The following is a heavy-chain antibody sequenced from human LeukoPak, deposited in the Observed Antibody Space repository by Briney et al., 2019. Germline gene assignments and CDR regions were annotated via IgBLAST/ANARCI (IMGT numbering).Heavy chain of an antibody. CDR1: GGSFSGYY. D-gene: IGHD6-19*01. J-gene: IGHJ4*02. Sequence: SETLSLTCAVYGGSFSGYYWSWIRQPPGKGLEWIGEINHSGSTNYNPSLRSRVTISVDTSKNQFSLKLSSVTAADTAVYYCARLAVAGTREIHWGQGTLVTVSS. V-gene: IGHV4-34*01. CDR3: ARLAVAGTREIH. CDR2: INHSGST.